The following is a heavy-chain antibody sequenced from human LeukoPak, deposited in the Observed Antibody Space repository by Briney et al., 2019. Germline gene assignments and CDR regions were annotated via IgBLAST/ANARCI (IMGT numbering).Heavy chain of an antibody. J-gene: IGHJ4*02. D-gene: IGHD3-22*01. Sequence: GGSLRLSCTASGFTFGDYAMSWFRQAPGKGLEWVGFIRSKAYGGTTGYAASVKGRFTISRDDSKSIAYLQMNSLKTEDTAMYYCTRGLLTYYYDSSGYYSLDYWGQGTLVTVSS. CDR1: GFTFGDYA. CDR2: IRSKAYGGTT. V-gene: IGHV3-49*03. CDR3: TRGLLTYYYDSSGYYSLDY.